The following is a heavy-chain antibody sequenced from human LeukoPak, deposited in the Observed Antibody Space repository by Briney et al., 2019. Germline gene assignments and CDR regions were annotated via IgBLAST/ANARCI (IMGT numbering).Heavy chain of an antibody. D-gene: IGHD5-12*01. Sequence: SETLSLTCPVSGGSISSSDWWSWLRQPPGKGLEWIGQIYQSGNPDYNPSLKSRVTISRDKSKNQFSLNLSSVAAADTAVYCCARHGGYNQDVWGQGTTITVSS. J-gene: IGHJ6*02. CDR1: GGSISSSDW. V-gene: IGHV4/OR15-8*02. CDR2: IYQSGNP. CDR3: ARHGGYNQDV.